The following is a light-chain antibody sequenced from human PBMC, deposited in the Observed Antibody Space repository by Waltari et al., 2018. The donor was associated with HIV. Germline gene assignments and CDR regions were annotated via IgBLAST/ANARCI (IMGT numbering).Light chain of an antibody. CDR1: SSNVGSNP. J-gene: IGLJ3*02. CDR2: SNN. Sequence: QSFLTQPPSASGTPGRRVIISCSGNSSNVGSNPLNWYRQVPGTAPKLLMFSNNQRPSGVTDRFSGSKSGTSASLAIKGLQSEDEADYYCAARDDSLNAWVFGGGTKLTVL. CDR3: AARDDSLNAWV. V-gene: IGLV1-44*01.